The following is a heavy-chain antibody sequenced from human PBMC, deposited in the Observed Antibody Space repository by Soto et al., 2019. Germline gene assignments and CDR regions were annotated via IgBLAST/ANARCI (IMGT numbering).Heavy chain of an antibody. CDR2: IIPILGIA. D-gene: IGHD6-13*01. CDR3: ARDGYSRDP. V-gene: IGHV1-69*08. Sequence: QVQLVQSGAEVKKPGSSVKVSCKASGGTFSSYTISWVRRAPGQGLEWMGRIIPILGIANYAQKFQGRVTTXADKSTSTAYMELSSLRSEDTAVYYCARDGYSRDPWGQGTLVTVSS. CDR1: GGTFSSYT. J-gene: IGHJ5*02.